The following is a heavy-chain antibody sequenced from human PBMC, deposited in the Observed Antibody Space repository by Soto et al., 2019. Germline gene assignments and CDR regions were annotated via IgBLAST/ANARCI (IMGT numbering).Heavy chain of an antibody. CDR1: GYTFTSYD. V-gene: IGHV1-8*01. CDR2: MNPNSGNT. J-gene: IGHJ6*02. D-gene: IGHD6-19*01. Sequence: ASVNVSCKASGYTFTSYDINWVRQATGQGLEWMGWMNPNSGNTGYAQKFQGRVTMTRNTSISTAYMELSSLRSEDTAVYYCARGERIAVAGTYYYGMDVWGQGTTVTVSS. CDR3: ARGERIAVAGTYYYGMDV.